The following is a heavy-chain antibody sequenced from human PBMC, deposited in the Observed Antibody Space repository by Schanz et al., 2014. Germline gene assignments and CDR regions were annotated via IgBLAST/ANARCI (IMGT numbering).Heavy chain of an antibody. J-gene: IGHJ6*02. Sequence: QDQLLQSGAAVKKPGSSVRVSCKASGGTLDTYKIAWGRQVPGQGLGWMGRIIPFLAVSNYAQDFQGRVTFTADRATSTVHMDLRSLRSEDTGLYYCARAGRGYAYPLNSYPMDVWGQGTTVIVSS. CDR3: ARAGRGYAYPLNSYPMDV. CDR2: IIPFLAVS. CDR1: GGTLDTYK. V-gene: IGHV1-69*02. D-gene: IGHD3-16*01.